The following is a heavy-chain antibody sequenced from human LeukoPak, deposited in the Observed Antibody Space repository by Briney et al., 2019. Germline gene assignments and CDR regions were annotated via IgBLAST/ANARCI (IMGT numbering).Heavy chain of an antibody. J-gene: IGHJ6*03. D-gene: IGHD3-22*01. Sequence: ASVKVSCKASGYTLTGYYMHWVRQAPGQGLEWMGWVNPSSGGRNYAQKFQGRVTMTRDTSINTVYMELSRLRSDDTAVYYCARDGGYYDSSGDPYYYYYYMDVWGKGTTVTVSS. CDR2: VNPSSGGR. V-gene: IGHV1-2*02. CDR1: GYTLTGYY. CDR3: ARDGGYYDSSGDPYYYYYYMDV.